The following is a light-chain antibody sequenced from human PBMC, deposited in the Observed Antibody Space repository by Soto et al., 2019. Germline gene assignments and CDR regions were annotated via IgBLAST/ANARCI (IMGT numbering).Light chain of an antibody. Sequence: DIQMTQSPSSVSASVGDRVTITCRASQGIGSWLAWYQQKPGKAPNLLIYAASSLQSGVPSRFRGSGSGTDFTLTISSLHPEDFATYYCQQADSFPLTFVGGTKVDIK. CDR1: QGIGSW. J-gene: IGKJ4*01. CDR3: QQADSFPLT. CDR2: AAS. V-gene: IGKV1D-12*01.